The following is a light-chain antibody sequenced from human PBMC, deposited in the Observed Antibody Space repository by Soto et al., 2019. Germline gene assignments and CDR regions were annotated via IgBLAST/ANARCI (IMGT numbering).Light chain of an antibody. CDR3: QCYDSSLSGWV. CDR1: SSNIGAGYD. CDR2: GNS. V-gene: IGLV1-40*01. J-gene: IGLJ3*02. Sequence: QSVLTQPPSVSGAPGQRVTISCTGSSSNIGAGYDVHWYQQLPGTAPKLLIYGNSNRPSGVPDRFSGSKSGTSASLAITGLQAEDEADYYCQCYDSSLSGWVFGGGIKVTVL.